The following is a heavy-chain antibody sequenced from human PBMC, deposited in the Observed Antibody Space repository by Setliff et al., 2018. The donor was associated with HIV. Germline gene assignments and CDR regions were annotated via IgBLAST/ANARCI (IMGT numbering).Heavy chain of an antibody. CDR2: IRTNARGGAT. V-gene: IGHV3-49*04. CDR3: AKDAFPVSNTWYGGIDC. Sequence: PGGSLRLSCAASGFTFGDYAMSWVRQAPGKGLEWVGFIRTNARGGATEYAASVKGRFTISRDDSKSIAYLQMNSLRAADTAVYYCAKDAFPVSNTWYGGIDCWGQGTLVTVSS. D-gene: IGHD6-13*01. CDR1: GFTFGDYA. J-gene: IGHJ4*02.